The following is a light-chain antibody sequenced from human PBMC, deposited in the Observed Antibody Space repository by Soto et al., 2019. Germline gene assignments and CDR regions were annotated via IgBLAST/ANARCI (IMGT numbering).Light chain of an antibody. Sequence: EIVMTQSPATLSVSPGERATLSCRASQSVSSDLVWYQQKPGQAPRLLIYGASTRATGIPARFSGSGSGTEFTLTISSLQSEDFAVYYCQQYNNWWTFGQGTKVDI. CDR1: QSVSSD. J-gene: IGKJ1*01. V-gene: IGKV3-15*01. CDR3: QQYNNWWT. CDR2: GAS.